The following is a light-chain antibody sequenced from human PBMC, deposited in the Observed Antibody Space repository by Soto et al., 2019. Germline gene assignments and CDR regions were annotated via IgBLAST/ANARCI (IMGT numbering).Light chain of an antibody. V-gene: IGLV2-14*01. J-gene: IGLJ3*02. CDR3: SSYTSSSPGV. CDR2: DVS. Sequence: QSALPQPASVSGSPGQSITISCTGTSSDVGGYNYVSWYQQHPGKAPKLMIYDVSNRPSGVSNRFSGSKSGNTASLTISGLQAEDEADYYCSSYTSSSPGVFGGGTKLTVL. CDR1: SSDVGGYNY.